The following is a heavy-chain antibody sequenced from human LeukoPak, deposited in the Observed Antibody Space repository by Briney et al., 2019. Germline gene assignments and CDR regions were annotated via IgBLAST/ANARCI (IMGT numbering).Heavy chain of an antibody. CDR1: GYTFTSYD. CDR3: ARGPYYGSGSYAPLDY. V-gene: IGHV1-8*01. CDR2: MNPNSGNT. D-gene: IGHD3-10*01. J-gene: IGHJ4*02. Sequence: GASVKVSCKASGYTFTSYDINWVRQATGQGLEWMGWMNPNSGNTGYAQKFQGRVTMTRNTSISTAYMELSSLRAEDTAVYYCARGPYYGSGSYAPLDYWGQGTLVTVSS.